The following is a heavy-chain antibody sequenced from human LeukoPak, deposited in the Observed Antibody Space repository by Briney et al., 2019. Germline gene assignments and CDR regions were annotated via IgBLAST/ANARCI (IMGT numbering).Heavy chain of an antibody. J-gene: IGHJ4*02. D-gene: IGHD1-26*01. V-gene: IGHV3-7*01. CDR2: IKQDGSEK. CDR1: GFSFSSYW. Sequence: GGSLRLSCAASGFSFSSYWMSWVRQAPGKGLEWEANIKQDGSEKYYVDSVKGRFTISRDNAKNSLYLQMNSLRAEDTAVYYCARDRLTLVGATKYWGQGTLVTVSS. CDR3: ARDRLTLVGATKY.